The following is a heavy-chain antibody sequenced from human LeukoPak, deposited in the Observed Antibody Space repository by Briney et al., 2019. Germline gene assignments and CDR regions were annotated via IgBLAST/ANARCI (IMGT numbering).Heavy chain of an antibody. CDR3: TATLAYCGGDCLNWFDP. J-gene: IGHJ5*02. CDR2: IRSKAYGGTT. D-gene: IGHD2-21*02. CDR1: GFTFGDYA. Sequence: VQPGRSLRLSCTASGFTFGDYAMSWFRQAPGKGLELVGFIRSKAYGGTTEYAASVKGRFTISRDDSKSIAYLQMNSLKTEDTAVYYCTATLAYCGGDCLNWFDPWGQGTLVTVSS. V-gene: IGHV3-49*03.